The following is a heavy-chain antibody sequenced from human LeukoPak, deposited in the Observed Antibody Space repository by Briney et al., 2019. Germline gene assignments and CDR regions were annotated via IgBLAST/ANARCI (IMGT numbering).Heavy chain of an antibody. CDR3: ASSVLS. V-gene: IGHV1-2*02. CDR1: GYTFTSYA. CDR2: INPNSGGT. D-gene: IGHD3-10*01. Sequence: ASVTVSCKASGYTFTSYAMNWVRQAPGQGLEWMGWINPNSGGTNYAQKFQGRVTITRDTSISTAYMELSRLRSDDTAVYYCASSVLSWGQGTLVTVSS. J-gene: IGHJ5*02.